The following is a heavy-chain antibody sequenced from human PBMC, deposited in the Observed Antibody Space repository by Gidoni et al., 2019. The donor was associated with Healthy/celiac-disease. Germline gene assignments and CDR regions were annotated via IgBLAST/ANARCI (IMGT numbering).Heavy chain of an antibody. J-gene: IGHJ4*02. Sequence: QVQLVQSGAEVKKPGASVTVSCKASGYTFTSYGISWVRQAPGQGLEWMGWISAYNGNTNYAQKLQGRVTMTTDTSTSTAYMELRSLRSDDTAVYYCARDTNYVWGSYRMASGYWGQGTLVTVSS. D-gene: IGHD3-16*02. CDR2: ISAYNGNT. CDR1: GYTFTSYG. V-gene: IGHV1-18*01. CDR3: ARDTNYVWGSYRMASGY.